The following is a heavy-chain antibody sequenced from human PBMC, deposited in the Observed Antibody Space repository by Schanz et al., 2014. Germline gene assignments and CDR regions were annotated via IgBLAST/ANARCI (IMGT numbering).Heavy chain of an antibody. CDR3: ALREKPYGPFAF. CDR2: IYYSGNT. J-gene: IGHJ4*02. Sequence: LQLQESGSGLMKPSQTLSLTCAVSGGSISSGGYSWNWIRQSPGKGLEWIGYIYYSGNTYYNPSLKSRVTISVDRSKNQFSLRLDSVTAADTAVYYCALREKPYGPFAFWGQGALVTVSS. V-gene: IGHV4-30-2*06. D-gene: IGHD3-10*01. CDR1: GGSISSGGYS.